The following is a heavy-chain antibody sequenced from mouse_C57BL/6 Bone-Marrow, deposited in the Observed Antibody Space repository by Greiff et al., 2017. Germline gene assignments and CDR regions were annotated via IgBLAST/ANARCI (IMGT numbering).Heavy chain of an antibody. CDR1: GYTFTSYD. J-gene: IGHJ1*03. CDR3: ARDYGSSYWYFDV. V-gene: IGHV1-85*01. CDR2: IYPRDGST. Sequence: VQLQQSGPELVKPGASVKLSCKASGYTFTSYDINWVKQRPGQGLEWIGWIYPRDGSTKYNEKFKGKATLTVDTSSSTAYMEIHSQTSEDSAVYFCARDYGSSYWYFDVWGTGTTVTVSS. D-gene: IGHD1-1*01.